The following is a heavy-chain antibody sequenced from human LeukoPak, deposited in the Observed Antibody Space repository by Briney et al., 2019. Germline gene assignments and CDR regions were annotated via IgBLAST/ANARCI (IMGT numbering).Heavy chain of an antibody. D-gene: IGHD3-9*01. CDR3: ARRGSTILTGYHYYFDY. CDR2: ISGSGGNT. CDR1: GITLSNYG. V-gene: IGHV3-23*01. J-gene: IGHJ4*02. Sequence: PGGSLRLSCAVSGITLSNYGMSWVRQAPGKGLEWVSGISGSGGNTYYADSVKGRFTISRDNSKNTLCLQMNSLRAEDTAVYYCARRGSTILTGYHYYFDYWGQGTLVTVSS.